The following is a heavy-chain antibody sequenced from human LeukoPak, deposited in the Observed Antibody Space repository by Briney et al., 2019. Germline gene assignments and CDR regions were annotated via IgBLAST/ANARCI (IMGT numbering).Heavy chain of an antibody. CDR1: GGSIRGYY. CDR2: MYYSGSS. V-gene: IGHV4-59*01. CDR3: AREGVAAAGAFDN. J-gene: IGHJ4*02. Sequence: VKPSETLSLTCTVSGGSIRGYYWSWIRQPPGKGLEWIAHMYYSGSSKYNPYLKSRATISRDTSKNQFSLKLTSVTVADTAVYFCAREGVAAAGAFDNWGQGTLVTVSS. D-gene: IGHD6-13*01.